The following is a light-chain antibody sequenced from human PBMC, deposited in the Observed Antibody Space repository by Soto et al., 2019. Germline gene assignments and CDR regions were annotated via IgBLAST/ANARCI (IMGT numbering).Light chain of an antibody. V-gene: IGLV2-14*01. CDR2: EVS. J-gene: IGLJ3*02. CDR3: YSHARKV. CDR1: SSDVGTYMY. Sequence: QSALTQPASVSGSPGQSITISCTGTSSDVGTYMYVSWYQQYPGKAPKLMIYEVSNRPSGVSNRSSGSKSGNTASLTISGLQAEDEADYYCYSHARKVFGGGTKLTVL.